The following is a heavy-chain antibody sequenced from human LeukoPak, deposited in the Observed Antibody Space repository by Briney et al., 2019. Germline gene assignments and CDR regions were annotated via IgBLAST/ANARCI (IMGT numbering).Heavy chain of an antibody. J-gene: IGHJ2*01. CDR3: ARVVSGSNAYYSLLGYFDL. V-gene: IGHV3-21*01. CDR2: ITSSGTYI. CDR1: GFTFSNYN. Sequence: KTGGSLRLSCAASGFTFSNYNMNWVRQAPGKAMEWVSSITSSGTYIFYADSVKGRFTISRDNSKSTLFLQMNSLRVEDTAVYYCARVVSGSNAYYSLLGYFDLWGRGTLVTVSS. D-gene: IGHD3-22*01.